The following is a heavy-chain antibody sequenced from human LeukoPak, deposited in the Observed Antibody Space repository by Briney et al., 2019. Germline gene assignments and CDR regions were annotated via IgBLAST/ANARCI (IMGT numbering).Heavy chain of an antibody. J-gene: IGHJ6*02. V-gene: IGHV1-69*13. CDR1: GGTFSSYA. Sequence: SVKVSCKASGGTFSSYAINWVRQAPGQGLEWMGGIIPIFGTANYAQKFQGRVTITADESTSTAYMELSSLRSEDTAVYYCARDDYGGSSDVSYYYYGMDVWGQGTTVTVSS. CDR3: ARDDYGGSSDVSYYYYGMDV. D-gene: IGHD4-23*01. CDR2: IIPIFGTA.